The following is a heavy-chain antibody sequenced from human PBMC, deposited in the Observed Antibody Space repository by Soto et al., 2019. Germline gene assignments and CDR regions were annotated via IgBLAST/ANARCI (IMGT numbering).Heavy chain of an antibody. V-gene: IGHV3-30*18. CDR3: AKGGSGWYSLDY. CDR1: GFTFSSYG. Sequence: QVQLVESGGGVVQPGRSLRLSCAASGFTFSSYGMQWVRQAPGKGLEWVAGISYDGTNKYYADSVKGRFTISRDNSKNKLYLQMNSPRPEDTAVYDWAKGGSGWYSLDYWGQGTLVTVSS. D-gene: IGHD6-19*01. J-gene: IGHJ4*02. CDR2: ISYDGTNK.